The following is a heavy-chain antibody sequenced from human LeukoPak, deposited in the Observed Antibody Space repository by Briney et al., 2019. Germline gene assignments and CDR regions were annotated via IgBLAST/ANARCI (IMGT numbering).Heavy chain of an antibody. J-gene: IGHJ4*02. CDR3: AKGSSGGRPYYFDY. CDR2: ISNDGVYT. V-gene: IGHV3-23*01. CDR1: GFTFRSYA. D-gene: IGHD3-22*01. Sequence: GGSLRLSCVASGFTFRSYAMSWVRQSPGKGLEWISAISNDGVYTFHADSVKGRLTISRDNSKNTLYLQMDSLRAEDPAIYYCAKGSSGGRPYYFDYWGQGTLVTVSS.